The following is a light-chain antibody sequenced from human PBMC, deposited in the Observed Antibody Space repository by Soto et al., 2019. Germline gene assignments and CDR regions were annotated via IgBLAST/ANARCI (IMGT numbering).Light chain of an antibody. V-gene: IGLV1-40*01. J-gene: IGLJ1*01. Sequence: QAVVTQPPSVSGAPGQRVTISCTGSSSNIGENYDVHWYQHLPGTAPRLLIYTNTNRPSGVPDRFSGSKSGTSASLAITGLQAEDEADYYCQSYDSSLSGYVVGTGTKLTVL. CDR3: QSYDSSLSGYV. CDR1: SSNIGENYD. CDR2: TNT.